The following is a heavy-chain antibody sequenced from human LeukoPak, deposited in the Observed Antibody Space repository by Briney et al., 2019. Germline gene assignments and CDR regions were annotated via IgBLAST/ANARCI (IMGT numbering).Heavy chain of an antibody. CDR3: AKESQTYYDIMTGYPNYYFDY. CDR1: GFTFSSYE. Sequence: HTGGSLRLSCAASGFTFSSYEMNWVRQAPGKGLEWVSAISGSGANTYYVDSVKGRFTISRDNSKNTLYLEMSSLRSDDTAVYYCAKESQTYYDIMTGYPNYYFDYWGQGTLVTVSS. CDR2: ISGSGANT. D-gene: IGHD3-9*01. V-gene: IGHV3-23*01. J-gene: IGHJ4*02.